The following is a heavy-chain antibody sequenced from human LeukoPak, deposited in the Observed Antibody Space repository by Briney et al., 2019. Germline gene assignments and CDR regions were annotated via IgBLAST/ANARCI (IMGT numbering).Heavy chain of an antibody. D-gene: IGHD6-13*01. CDR1: GGTFSSYA. Sequence: GASVKVSCKASGGTFSSYAISWVRQAPGQGLEWMGGIIPIFGTANYAQKFQGRVTITADESTSTAYMELSSLRSEDTAVYYCASGAGSPYSSSWYLFDYWGQGTLVTVSS. CDR3: ASGAGSPYSSSWYLFDY. V-gene: IGHV1-69*13. CDR2: IIPIFGTA. J-gene: IGHJ4*02.